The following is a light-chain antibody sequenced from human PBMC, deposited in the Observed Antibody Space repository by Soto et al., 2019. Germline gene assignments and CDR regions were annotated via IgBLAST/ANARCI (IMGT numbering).Light chain of an antibody. J-gene: IGKJ5*01. CDR2: WGS. Sequence: DIVMTQSPLSLPVTPGEPASISCRSCQSLLHSSGDNYFDWYVQKPGQSPQLLIYWGSNRASGVPDRFSVSGSGTDFTLNISRVEAADVGVYYCMQGQQTPLSFGQGTRLAIK. CDR3: MQGQQTPLS. V-gene: IGKV2-28*01. CDR1: QSLLHSSGDNY.